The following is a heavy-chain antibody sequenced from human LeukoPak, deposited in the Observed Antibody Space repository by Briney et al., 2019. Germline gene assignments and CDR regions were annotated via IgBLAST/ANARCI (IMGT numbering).Heavy chain of an antibody. CDR3: ARDLGYCTGGTCYPIWFDP. CDR1: GYTFTSYA. D-gene: IGHD2-15*01. J-gene: IGHJ5*02. V-gene: IGHV1-3*01. Sequence: GASVKVSCKASGYTFTSYAMHWVRQAPGQRLEWMGWINAGDDNTKYSQKFQCRVTITRDISASKAYMELSSLRSEDTAVYYCARDLGYCTGGTCYPIWFDPWGQGTLDTVSS. CDR2: INAGDDNT.